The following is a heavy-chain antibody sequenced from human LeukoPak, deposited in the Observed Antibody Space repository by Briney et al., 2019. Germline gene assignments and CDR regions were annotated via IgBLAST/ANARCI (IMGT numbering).Heavy chain of an antibody. D-gene: IGHD2-2*01. V-gene: IGHV6-1*01. CDR3: ARRLTQYDCFDP. J-gene: IGHJ5*02. Sequence: SQTLSLTCAISGDSVSSNSVTWNWIRQSPSRGFEWLGRTYYRSTWYSDYAVSVRGRITVNPDTSKNQFSLHLNSVTPEDTAVYYCARRLTQYDCFDPWGQGILVTVSS. CDR2: TYYRSTWYS. CDR1: GDSVSSNSVT.